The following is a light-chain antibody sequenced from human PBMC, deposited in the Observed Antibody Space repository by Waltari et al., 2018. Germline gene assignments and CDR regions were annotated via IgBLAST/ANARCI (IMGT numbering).Light chain of an antibody. CDR1: APHIGTDY. CDR2: DND. J-gene: IGLJ2*01. CDR3: GTWDRSLGAVV. Sequence: QAVLKPPSSVSAAPGLQVTMSCSGSAPHIGTDYVSRYQQFPGTAPKRLISDNDKRPSGIPDRFSGSKSGTSATLGITGLQTGDEADYYCGTWDRSLGAVVFGGGTKLTV. V-gene: IGLV1-51*01.